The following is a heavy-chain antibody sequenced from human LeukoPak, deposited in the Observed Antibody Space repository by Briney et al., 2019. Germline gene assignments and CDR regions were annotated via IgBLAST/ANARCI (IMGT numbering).Heavy chain of an antibody. CDR2: VNPNSGVT. Sequence: ASVKVSCKASGYTFTGYYIHWVRQAPGQGLEWMGWVNPNSGVTTYAQKFQGRVTMTRDTSISTSYMELSRLRSDDTAVYYCARSRFEGSSYYYGMDVWGQGTTVTVSS. CDR1: GYTFTGYY. CDR3: ARSRFEGSSYYYGMDV. D-gene: IGHD2-2*01. V-gene: IGHV1-2*02. J-gene: IGHJ6*02.